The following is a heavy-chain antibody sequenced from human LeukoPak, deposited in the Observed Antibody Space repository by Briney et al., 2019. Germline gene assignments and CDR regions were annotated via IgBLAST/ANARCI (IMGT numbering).Heavy chain of an antibody. CDR2: IYQSGST. V-gene: IGHV4-38-2*02. CDR3: ARAEEDYYDSSGYYRFDY. D-gene: IGHD3-22*01. J-gene: IGHJ4*02. Sequence: SETLSLTCTVSGYSISSGYYWGWIRQPPGKGLEWIGSIYQSGSTYYNPSLKSRVTISVDTSKNQFSLKLSSVTAADTAVYYCARAEEDYYDSSGYYRFDYWGQGTLVTVSS. CDR1: GYSISSGYY.